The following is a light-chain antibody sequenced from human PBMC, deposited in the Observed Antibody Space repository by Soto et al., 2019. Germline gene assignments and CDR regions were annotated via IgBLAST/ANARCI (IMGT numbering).Light chain of an antibody. CDR2: GNS. CDR3: QSYDISLSGWV. CDR1: SSNIGAGYD. Sequence: QSVLTQPPSVSGAPGQRVTISCTGSSSNIGAGYDVHWYQQLPGTAPKLLMYGNSNRPSGVPDRFSGSKSGTSASLAITGLQDEDEADYYCQSYDISLSGWVFGRGTKLTVL. J-gene: IGLJ3*02. V-gene: IGLV1-40*01.